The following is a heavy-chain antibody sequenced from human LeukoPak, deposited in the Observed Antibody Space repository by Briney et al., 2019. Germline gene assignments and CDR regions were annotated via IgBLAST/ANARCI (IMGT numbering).Heavy chain of an antibody. D-gene: IGHD3-10*01. J-gene: IGHJ4*02. CDR3: ARDHRGVRDYFDY. Sequence: GRSLRLSCAASGFTFSSYAMHWVRQAPGKGLEWVAVISYDGSNKYYADSVKGRLTISRDNSKNTLYLQMNSLRAEDTAVYYCARDHRGVRDYFDYWGQGTLVTVSS. CDR2: ISYDGSNK. V-gene: IGHV3-30-3*01. CDR1: GFTFSSYA.